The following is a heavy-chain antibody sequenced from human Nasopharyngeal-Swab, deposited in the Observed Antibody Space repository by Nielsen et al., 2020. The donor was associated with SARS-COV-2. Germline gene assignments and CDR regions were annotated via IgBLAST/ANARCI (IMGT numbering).Heavy chain of an antibody. V-gene: IGHV4-61*02. Sequence: SETLSLTCSVSVSGGSINSGTYYWNWIRQPAGKGLGWLGRVYSSGDSDYNPSLQSRITISMDASTSQLSLELTSATAADTALYYCAWGDKTLVRDGFDVWGQGTMVTVSS. CDR3: AWGDKTLVRDGFDV. D-gene: IGHD5-24*01. CDR1: GGSINSGTYY. J-gene: IGHJ3*01. CDR2: VYSSGDS.